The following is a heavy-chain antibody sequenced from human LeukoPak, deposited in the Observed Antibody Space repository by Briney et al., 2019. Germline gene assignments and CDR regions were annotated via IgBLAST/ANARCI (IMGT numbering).Heavy chain of an antibody. CDR3: ARGLPGARIPYHFDS. CDR2: IYYTGST. J-gene: IGHJ4*02. CDR1: GDSMSNGGYF. D-gene: IGHD1-1*01. V-gene: IGHV4-31*03. Sequence: SETLSLTCTVSGDSMSNGGYFWRWLRQHPGKGLEWIGYIYYTGSTTYNPSLQSRVTISVDTSKNNFSLRLNPVTAADTAVYFCARGLPGARIPYHFDSWGQGTLVAVSS.